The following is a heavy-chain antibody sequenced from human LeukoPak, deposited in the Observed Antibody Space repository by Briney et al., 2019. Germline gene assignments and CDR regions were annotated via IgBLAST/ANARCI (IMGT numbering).Heavy chain of an antibody. CDR1: GGSISSSNW. Sequence: PSETLSLTCAVSGGSISSSNWWSWVRQPPGKGLEWIGEIYHSGSTNCNPSLKSRVTISVDKSKNQFSLKLSSVTAADTAVYYCARAPYYYDSSGYYYDYWGQGTLVTVSS. CDR3: ARAPYYYDSSGYYYDY. D-gene: IGHD3-22*01. J-gene: IGHJ4*02. V-gene: IGHV4-4*02. CDR2: IYHSGST.